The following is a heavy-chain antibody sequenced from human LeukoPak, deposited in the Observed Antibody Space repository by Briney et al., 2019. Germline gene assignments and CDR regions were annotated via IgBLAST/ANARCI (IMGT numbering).Heavy chain of an antibody. Sequence: PGGSLRLSCAASGFTFSSYCMNWVRQAPGKGLEWVSFISRSSSYIHYADSVKGRFTISRDNAKNSLFLQMNSLGAEDTAVYYCARYDGRIRPFEYWGQGTLVTVSS. CDR2: ISRSSSYI. CDR1: GFTFSSYC. CDR3: ARYDGRIRPFEY. D-gene: IGHD3-3*02. J-gene: IGHJ4*02. V-gene: IGHV3-21*06.